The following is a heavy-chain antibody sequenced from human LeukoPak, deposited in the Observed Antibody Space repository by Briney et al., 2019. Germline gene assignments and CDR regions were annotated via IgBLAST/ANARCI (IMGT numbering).Heavy chain of an antibody. Sequence: PSETLSLTCTVSGGSMSSSRYYWGWIRQPPGKGLEWVGNIYYSGTTYFNPSLESRVNMSVDTPKSQFSLNLSSVTATDTAVYYCARSAYYYDGIADYWGQGVLVTVSS. CDR1: GGSMSSSRYY. D-gene: IGHD3-22*01. J-gene: IGHJ4*02. CDR2: IYYSGTT. CDR3: ARSAYYYDGIADY. V-gene: IGHV4-39*01.